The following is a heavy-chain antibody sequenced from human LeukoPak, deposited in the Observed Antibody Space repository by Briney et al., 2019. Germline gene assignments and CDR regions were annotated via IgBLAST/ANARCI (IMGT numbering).Heavy chain of an antibody. V-gene: IGHV1-2*02. J-gene: IGHJ4*02. Sequence: GASVKVSCKASGYTFTSYGISWVRQAPGQGLEWMGWINPNSGDTNYAQKSQGRVTMTRDMSFRTAYMELSRLRSDDTAVYYCARDLGSKGDYWGQGTLLTVSS. CDR2: INPNSGDT. CDR1: GYTFTSYG. D-gene: IGHD2/OR15-2a*01. CDR3: ARDLGSKGDY.